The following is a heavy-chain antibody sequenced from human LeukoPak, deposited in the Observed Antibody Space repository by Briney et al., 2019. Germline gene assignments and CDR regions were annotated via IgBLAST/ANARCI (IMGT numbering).Heavy chain of an antibody. J-gene: IGHJ5*02. CDR2: ISGSGGST. CDR3: AKDPSYYDSSGYYLNWFDP. CDR1: XXX. D-gene: IGHD3-22*01. Sequence: XXXMXWVRQAPGKGLEWVSAISGSGGSTYYADSVKGRFTISRDNSKNTLYLQMNSLRAEDTAVYYCAKDPSYYDSSGYYLNWFDPWGQGTLVTVSS. V-gene: IGHV3-23*01.